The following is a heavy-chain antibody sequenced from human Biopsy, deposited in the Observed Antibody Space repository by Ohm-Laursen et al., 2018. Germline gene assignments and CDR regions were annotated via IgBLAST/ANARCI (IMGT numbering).Heavy chain of an antibody. D-gene: IGHD3-22*01. V-gene: IGHV4-59*01. CDR3: ARDRGYYSDRTVPGYFDL. Sequence: SDTLSLTWAVSGDSISSYYWSWIRQPPGKGLQWIGYVYYTGSTYYNPSLQSRVTISVDTSKNHFSLRLRSVTPADTAIYYCARDRGYYSDRTVPGYFDLWGRGTLVTVSS. CDR1: GDSISSYY. J-gene: IGHJ2*01. CDR2: VYYTGST.